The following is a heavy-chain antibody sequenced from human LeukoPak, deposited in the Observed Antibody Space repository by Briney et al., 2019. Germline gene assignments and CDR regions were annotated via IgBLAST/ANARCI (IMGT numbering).Heavy chain of an antibody. CDR3: AREMSYCSGISCYAQKYYYYYMDL. V-gene: IGHV1-69*06. CDR1: GGTFSSYA. J-gene: IGHJ6*03. CDR2: IIPIFGST. D-gene: IGHD2-2*01. Sequence: SVKVSCKASGGTFSSYAISWVRRAPGQGLEWMGGIIPIFGSTNYAQKFQGRVTITADKSTSTVYMELSSLRSEDTAVYYCAREMSYCSGISCYAQKYYYYYMDLWGKGTTVTISS.